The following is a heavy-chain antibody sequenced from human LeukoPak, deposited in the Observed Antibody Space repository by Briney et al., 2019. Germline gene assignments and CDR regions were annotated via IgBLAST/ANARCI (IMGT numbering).Heavy chain of an antibody. CDR3: ARDSYGMDV. Sequence: GGSLRLSCAASGFTFSSYGMHWVHQAPGKGLEWVAVIWYDGSNKYYADSVKGRFTISRDNSKNTLYLQMNSLRAEDTAVYYCARDSYGMDVWGQGTTVTVSS. CDR1: GFTFSSYG. J-gene: IGHJ6*02. CDR2: IWYDGSNK. V-gene: IGHV3-33*01.